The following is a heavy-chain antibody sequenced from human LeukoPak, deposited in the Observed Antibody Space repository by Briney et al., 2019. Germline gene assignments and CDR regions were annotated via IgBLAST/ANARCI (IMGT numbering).Heavy chain of an antibody. Sequence: SVKVSCKASGGTFSSYAITWVRQAPGQGLEWMGRIIPILGIANYAQKFQGRVTIIADKSTSTAYMELSSLGSDDTAVYYCARDLYSGHEGNAFDIWGQGTMVTVSS. CDR1: GGTFSSYA. D-gene: IGHD5-12*01. CDR2: IIPILGIA. CDR3: ARDLYSGHEGNAFDI. V-gene: IGHV1-69*04. J-gene: IGHJ3*02.